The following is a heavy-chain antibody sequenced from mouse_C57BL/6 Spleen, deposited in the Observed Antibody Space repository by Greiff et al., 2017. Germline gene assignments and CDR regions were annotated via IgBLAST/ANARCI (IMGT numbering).Heavy chain of an antibody. Sequence: EVQLQQSGPELVKPGASVKISCKASGYSFTDYNMNWVKQSNGKSLEWIGVINPNYGTTSYNQKFKGKATLTVDQSSSTAYMQLNSLTSVDSAVYYCAAGGYSNYDAMDDWGQGTSVTVSS. CDR1: GYSFTDYN. D-gene: IGHD2-5*01. J-gene: IGHJ4*01. CDR3: AAGGYSNYDAMDD. CDR2: INPNYGTT. V-gene: IGHV1-39*01.